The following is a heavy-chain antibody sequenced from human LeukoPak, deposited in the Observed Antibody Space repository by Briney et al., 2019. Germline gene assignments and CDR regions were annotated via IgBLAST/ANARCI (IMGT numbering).Heavy chain of an antibody. CDR3: ARGDNWNYGIDY. D-gene: IGHD1-7*01. Sequence: GGSLRLSCAPSGFSFSIYTMNWVRQAPGKGLEWVSYISSTSSITYYADSVQGRFTISRDNAENSLYLQMNSLRAEDTAVYYCARGDNWNYGIDYWGQGTLVTVSS. J-gene: IGHJ4*02. CDR2: ISSTSSIT. V-gene: IGHV3-48*01. CDR1: GFSFSIYT.